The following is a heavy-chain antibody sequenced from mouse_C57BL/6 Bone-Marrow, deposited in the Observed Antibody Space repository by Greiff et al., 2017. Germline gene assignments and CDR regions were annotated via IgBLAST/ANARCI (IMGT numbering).Heavy chain of an antibody. V-gene: IGHV1-55*01. CDR3: ARLGITTVVATNFDY. J-gene: IGHJ2*01. D-gene: IGHD1-1*01. Sequence: QVQLQQPGAELVKPGASVKMSCKASGYTFTSYWITWVKQRPGQGLEWIGDIYPGSGSTNYNEKFKSKATLTVDTSSSTAYMQLSSLTSEDSAVYYCARLGITTVVATNFDYWGQGTTLTVSS. CDR1: GYTFTSYW. CDR2: IYPGSGST.